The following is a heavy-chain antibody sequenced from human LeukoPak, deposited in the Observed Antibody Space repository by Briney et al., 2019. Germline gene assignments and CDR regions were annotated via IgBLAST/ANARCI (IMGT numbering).Heavy chain of an antibody. D-gene: IGHD6-19*01. Sequence: GESLKISCKGSGYIFTNYWIAWVRQMPGKGLEWMGTIYPGDSDTRYSPSFQGQITISDEKSISTAHLQWSSLKASDTAMYYCARRVERGSGYDYWGQGTLVTDSS. CDR2: IYPGDSDT. CDR3: ARRVERGSGYDY. CDR1: GYIFTNYW. V-gene: IGHV5-51*01. J-gene: IGHJ4*02.